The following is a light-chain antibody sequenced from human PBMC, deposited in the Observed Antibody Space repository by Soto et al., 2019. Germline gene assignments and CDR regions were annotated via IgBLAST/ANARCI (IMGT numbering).Light chain of an antibody. CDR3: LQYNSYRA. V-gene: IGKV1-5*01. CDR2: DAS. CDR1: QNINRW. Sequence: DIQMTQSPSTLSASVGDRVTITCRASQNINRWLAWYQQKPGKAPKLLINDASNLESGVPSRFSGSGSGTEFTLTISSLQPDDFATYYCLQYNSYRAFGQGTKVDI. J-gene: IGKJ1*01.